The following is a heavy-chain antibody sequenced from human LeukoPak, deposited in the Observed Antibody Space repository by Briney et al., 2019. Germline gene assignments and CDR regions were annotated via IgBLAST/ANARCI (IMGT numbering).Heavy chain of an antibody. D-gene: IGHD3-22*01. CDR1: GFTCSSYS. J-gene: IGHJ4*02. V-gene: IGHV3-48*02. CDR3: ARDYNDSSGYYYGGY. Sequence: GGSLRFSGAASGFTCSSYSMNWDRQAPGKGLVWVSYISSSSSTIYYADSVKGRFTIARDNAKNSLYLRRNSLRDEDTAVCYCARDYNDSSGYYYGGYWGQGTLVTVSS. CDR2: ISSSSSTI.